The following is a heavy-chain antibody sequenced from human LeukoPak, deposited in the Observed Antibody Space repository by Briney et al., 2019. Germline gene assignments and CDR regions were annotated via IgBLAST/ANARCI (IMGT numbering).Heavy chain of an antibody. Sequence: GRSLRLSCAASGFTFSSYGMHWVRQAPGKGLEWVAVISYDGSNKYYADSVKGRFTISRDNSKNTLYLQMNSLRAEDTAVYYCAKGGPRYYYDSSGYAFDIWGQGTMVTASS. J-gene: IGHJ3*02. D-gene: IGHD3-22*01. V-gene: IGHV3-30*18. CDR1: GFTFSSYG. CDR2: ISYDGSNK. CDR3: AKGGPRYYYDSSGYAFDI.